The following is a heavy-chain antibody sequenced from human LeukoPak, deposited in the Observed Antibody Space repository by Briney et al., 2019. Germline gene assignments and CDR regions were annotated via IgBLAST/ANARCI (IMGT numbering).Heavy chain of an antibody. V-gene: IGHV3-43*02. Sequence: GGSLRLSCAASGFTFDDYAMHWVRQAPGKGLEWVSLISSDGSRTYYADSVKGRFTISRDNSKNSLYLQMNSLGTEDTAFYYCAKVRPTRFVESSGWLELGYWGQGTLVTVSS. J-gene: IGHJ4*02. CDR3: AKVRPTRFVESSGWLELGY. CDR2: ISSDGSRT. D-gene: IGHD6-19*01. CDR1: GFTFDDYA.